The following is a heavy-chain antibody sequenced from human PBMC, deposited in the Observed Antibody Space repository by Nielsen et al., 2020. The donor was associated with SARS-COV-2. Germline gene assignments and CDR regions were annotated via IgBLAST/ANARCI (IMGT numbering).Heavy chain of an antibody. CDR1: GDSISGSDYY. CDR2: IYCSGYT. J-gene: IGHJ6*02. D-gene: IGHD4-17*01. CDR3: ARDAYGDSSFYSYGLDV. V-gene: IGHV4-30-4*01. Sequence: SETLSLTCSVSGDSISGSDYYWTWIRQPPGKGLEWIGYIYCSGYTSYNPSLKSRVTISVDTSENQFSLELRSVTAADTAVYYCARDAYGDSSFYSYGLDVWGQGTTVAVSS.